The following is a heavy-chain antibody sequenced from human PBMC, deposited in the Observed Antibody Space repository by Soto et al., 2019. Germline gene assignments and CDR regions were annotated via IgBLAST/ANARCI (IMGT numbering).Heavy chain of an antibody. CDR1: RLTFSSYG. Sequence: QVQLVESGGGVVQPGMSLRLSCGASRLTFSSYGMHWVRQAPGKGLEWVALISYDESKKYYADSVKGRFTIARDNSKNALYLQMDRMRAEDTAVYYCAKDSRLGRYGSDAFDMWGQGTMGTVSS. J-gene: IGHJ3*02. V-gene: IGHV3-30*18. D-gene: IGHD3-10*01. CDR2: ISYDESKK. CDR3: AKDSRLGRYGSDAFDM.